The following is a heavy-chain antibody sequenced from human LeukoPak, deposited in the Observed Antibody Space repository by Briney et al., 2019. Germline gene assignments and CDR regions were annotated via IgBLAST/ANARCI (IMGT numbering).Heavy chain of an antibody. CDR3: ATYSSSSGRAY. CDR1: GGSISSGSYY. Sequence: PSETLSLTCTVSGGSISSGSYYWSWIRQPAGKGLEWIGRIYTSGSTNYNPSLKSRVTISVDTSKNQFSLKLSSVTAADTAVYYCATYSSSSGRAYWGQGTLVTISS. J-gene: IGHJ4*02. D-gene: IGHD6-6*01. CDR2: IYTSGST. V-gene: IGHV4-61*02.